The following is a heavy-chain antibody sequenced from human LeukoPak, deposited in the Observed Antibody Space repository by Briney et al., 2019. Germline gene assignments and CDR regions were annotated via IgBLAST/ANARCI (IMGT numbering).Heavy chain of an antibody. V-gene: IGHV5-51*01. CDR2: IYPGDSDT. J-gene: IGHJ5*02. CDR3: ARQPATIFGVVNWFDP. D-gene: IGHD3-3*01. Sequence: GESLQISCKGSGYSFTSYWIGWVRQMPGKGLEWMGIIYPGDSDTRYSPSFQGQVTISADKSISTAYLQWSSLKASDTAMYYCARQPATIFGVVNWFDPWGQGTLVTVSS. CDR1: GYSFTSYW.